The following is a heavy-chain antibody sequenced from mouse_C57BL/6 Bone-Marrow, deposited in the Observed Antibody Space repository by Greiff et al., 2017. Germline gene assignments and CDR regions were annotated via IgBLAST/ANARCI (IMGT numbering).Heavy chain of an antibody. CDR1: GFTFSDYY. CDR2: ISNGGGST. V-gene: IGHV5-12*01. CDR3: ARRIYYYGSSYDYAMDY. J-gene: IGHJ4*01. D-gene: IGHD1-1*01. Sequence: EVNLVESGGGLVQPGGSLKLSCAASGFTFSDYYMYWVRQTPEKRLEWVAYISNGGGSTYYPDTVKGRFTISRDNAKNTLYLQMSRLKSEDTAMYYCARRIYYYGSSYDYAMDYWGQGTSVTVSS.